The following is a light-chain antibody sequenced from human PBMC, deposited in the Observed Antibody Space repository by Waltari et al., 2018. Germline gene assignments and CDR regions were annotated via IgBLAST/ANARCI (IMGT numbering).Light chain of an antibody. CDR3: QQYNNWRT. CDR2: GAS. Sequence: EILMTQSPLTLSVPPGERATLSCRASPSISRNLAWYQQKPGQAPRLLIYGASTRATGIPARFSGSGSGTEFTLTISSLQSEDFAIYYCQQYNNWRTFGQGTKLEI. CDR1: PSISRN. J-gene: IGKJ2*01. V-gene: IGKV3-15*01.